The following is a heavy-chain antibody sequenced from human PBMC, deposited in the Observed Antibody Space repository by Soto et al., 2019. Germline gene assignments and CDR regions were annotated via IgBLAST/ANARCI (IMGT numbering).Heavy chain of an antibody. CDR2: ISAYNGNT. CDR3: ARGRRLLERRSIYYYYGMDV. Sequence: QVQLVQSGAEVKKPGASVKVSCKASGYTFTSYGISWVRQAPGQGLEWMGWISAYNGNTNYAQNLQGRVTMTTDTSTSTAYMELRSLRSDDTAVYYCARGRRLLERRSIYYYYGMDVWGQGTTVTVSS. D-gene: IGHD1-1*01. CDR1: GYTFTSYG. V-gene: IGHV1-18*01. J-gene: IGHJ6*02.